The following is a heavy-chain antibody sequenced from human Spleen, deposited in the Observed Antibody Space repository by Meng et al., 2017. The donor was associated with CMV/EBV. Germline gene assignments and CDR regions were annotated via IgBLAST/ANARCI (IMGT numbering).Heavy chain of an antibody. CDR3: ARTPPSSSSGWDWFDP. CDR2: IIPIFGTA. J-gene: IGHJ5*02. Sequence: SVKVSCKASGGTFSSYAISWVRQAPGQGLEWMGGIIPIFGTANYAQKFQGRVTITTDESTSTAYMELSSRRSEDTAVYYCARTPPSSSSGWDWFDPWGQGTLVTVSS. CDR1: GGTFSSYA. D-gene: IGHD6-19*01. V-gene: IGHV1-69*05.